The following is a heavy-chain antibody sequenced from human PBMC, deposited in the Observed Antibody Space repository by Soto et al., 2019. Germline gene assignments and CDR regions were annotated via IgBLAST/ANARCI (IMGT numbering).Heavy chain of an antibody. V-gene: IGHV3-15*01. CDR1: GFTFSNAW. D-gene: IGHD3-22*01. J-gene: IGHJ4*02. CDR2: IKSKTDGGTT. Sequence: PGGSLRLSCAGSGFTFSNAWMSWVRQAPGKGLEWVGRIKSKTDGGTTDYAAPVKGRFTISRDDSKNTLYLQMNSLKTEDTAVYYCTSTGYYYDSSGYYYQDYWGQGTLVTVSS. CDR3: TSTGYYYDSSGYYYQDY.